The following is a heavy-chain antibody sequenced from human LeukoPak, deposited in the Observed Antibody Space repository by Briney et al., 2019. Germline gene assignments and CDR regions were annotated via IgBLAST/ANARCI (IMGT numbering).Heavy chain of an antibody. CDR3: ARDRDYGDYNTQDLFVY. D-gene: IGHD4-17*01. J-gene: IGHJ4*02. V-gene: IGHV1-18*01. CDR2: ISAYNGNT. Sequence: ASVKVSCKASGYTFSNLGISWVRQAPGQGLEWMGGISAYNGNTNYAQRLQGRVTMTTDTSTSTAYMELRSLRSDDTAVYYCARDRDYGDYNTQDLFVYWGQGTLVTVSS. CDR1: GYTFSNLG.